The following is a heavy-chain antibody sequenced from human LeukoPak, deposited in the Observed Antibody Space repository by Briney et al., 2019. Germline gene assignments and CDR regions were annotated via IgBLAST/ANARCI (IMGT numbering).Heavy chain of an antibody. D-gene: IGHD3-3*01. CDR3: VKEYHSRGFGAYFDY. V-gene: IGHV3-23*01. CDR2: ISGSGDST. Sequence: GGSLRLSCAASGFTFSSYGMSWVRRAPGKGLEWVSVISGSGDSTYYADSVKGRFTLSRDNSINTVDLQMNSLRAEDTAVYYCVKEYHSRGFGAYFDYWGQGALVTVSS. CDR1: GFTFSSYG. J-gene: IGHJ4*02.